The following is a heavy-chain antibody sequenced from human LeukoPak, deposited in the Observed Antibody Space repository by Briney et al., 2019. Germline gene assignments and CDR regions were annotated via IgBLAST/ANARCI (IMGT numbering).Heavy chain of an antibody. Sequence: GASVKVSCKASGYTFTSYGISWVRQAPGQGLEWMGGIIPIFGTANYAQKFQGRVTITADESTSTAYMELSSLRSEDTAVYYCARAVVRGVTLYNWFDPWGQGTLVTVSS. CDR1: GYTFTSYG. J-gene: IGHJ5*02. CDR3: ARAVVRGVTLYNWFDP. CDR2: IIPIFGTA. D-gene: IGHD3-10*01. V-gene: IGHV1-69*13.